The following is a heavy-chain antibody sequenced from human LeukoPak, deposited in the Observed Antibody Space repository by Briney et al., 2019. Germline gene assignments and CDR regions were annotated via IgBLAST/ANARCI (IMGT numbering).Heavy chain of an antibody. CDR1: GYTFTSYY. V-gene: IGHV1-46*01. CDR2: INPSGGST. D-gene: IGHD7-27*01. CDR3: ARGPPNWGYDY. Sequence: VASVTVSCTASGYTFTSYYMHWVRQAPGQGLEWMGIINPSGGSTSYAQKFQGRVTMTRDTSTSTVYMELSSLRSEDTAVYYCARGPPNWGYDYWGPGTLVTVSS. J-gene: IGHJ4*02.